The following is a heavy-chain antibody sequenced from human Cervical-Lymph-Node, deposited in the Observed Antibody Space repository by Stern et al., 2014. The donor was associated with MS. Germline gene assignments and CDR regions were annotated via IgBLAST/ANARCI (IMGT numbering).Heavy chain of an antibody. J-gene: IGHJ4*02. Sequence: QMQLVQSGAEGKKPGASVKVSCKASGYTFTTSGTRWVRQAPGQGLEWMGWVSAYNGNPNYAQKLQGRVTMTTDTSTSTAYMELRSLRSDDTAVYYCARDRSGSSWYPYWGQGTLVTVSS. D-gene: IGHD6-13*01. CDR3: ARDRSGSSWYPY. V-gene: IGHV1-18*01. CDR1: GYTFTTSG. CDR2: VSAYNGNP.